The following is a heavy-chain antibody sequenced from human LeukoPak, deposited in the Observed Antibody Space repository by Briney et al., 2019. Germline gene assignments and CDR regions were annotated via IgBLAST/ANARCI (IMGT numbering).Heavy chain of an antibody. J-gene: IGHJ3*02. CDR1: GFTFSICA. D-gene: IGHD3-3*01. V-gene: IGHV3-23*01. Sequence: PGESLRLSCAGSGFTFSICAMNWVRQAPGKRLEWVSIINPTGTRKSYADSVKGRFTISRDNSNNTLYLQMNGLRAEDTAVYYCVKGDPLESGYSLSGDKYDMWGQGTMVIVSS. CDR3: VKGDPLESGYSLSGDKYDM. CDR2: INPTGTRK.